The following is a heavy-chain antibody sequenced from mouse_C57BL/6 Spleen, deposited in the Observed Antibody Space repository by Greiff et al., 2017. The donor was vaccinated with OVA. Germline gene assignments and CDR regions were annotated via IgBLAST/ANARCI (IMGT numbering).Heavy chain of an antibody. J-gene: IGHJ3*01. D-gene: IGHD2-3*01. CDR2: IDPETGGT. CDR1: GYTFTDYE. Sequence: QVQLQQSGAELVRPGASVTLSCKASGYTFTDYEMHWVKQTPVHGLEWIGAIDPETGGTAYNQKFKGKAILTADKSSSTAYMELRSLTSEDSAVYYCTRYGWLGAWFAYWGQGTLVTVSA. CDR3: TRYGWLGAWFAY. V-gene: IGHV1-15*01.